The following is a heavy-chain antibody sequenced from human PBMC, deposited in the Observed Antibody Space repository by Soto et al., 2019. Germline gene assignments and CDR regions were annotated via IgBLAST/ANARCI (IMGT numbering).Heavy chain of an antibody. D-gene: IGHD1-26*01. CDR1: GGTFSNYG. Sequence: QVQLVQSGAEVKKPGTSVKVSCEVSGGTFSNYGITWVRQAPGQGLEWLGGAIPVYGSTNYAQKFQGRVTITAGESATTTFMELSSLRSDDTAVYYCARRGVANSRDAFDIWGQGTLVTVS. CDR2: AIPVYGST. J-gene: IGHJ3*02. V-gene: IGHV1-69*01. CDR3: ARRGVANSRDAFDI.